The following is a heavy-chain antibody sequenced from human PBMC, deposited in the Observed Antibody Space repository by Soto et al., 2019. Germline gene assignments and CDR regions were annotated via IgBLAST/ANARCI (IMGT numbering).Heavy chain of an antibody. CDR3: ARAATSQSAAAAPDY. V-gene: IGHV1-69*02. D-gene: IGHD6-13*01. CDR2: IIPILGIA. Sequence: QVQLVQSGAEVKKPGSSVKVSCKASGGTFSSYTISWVRQAPGQGLEWMGRIIPILGIANYAQKFQGRVTITADKSTSTAYMELSSLRSEDTAVYYCARAATSQSAAAAPDYWGQGTLVTVSS. J-gene: IGHJ4*02. CDR1: GGTFSSYT.